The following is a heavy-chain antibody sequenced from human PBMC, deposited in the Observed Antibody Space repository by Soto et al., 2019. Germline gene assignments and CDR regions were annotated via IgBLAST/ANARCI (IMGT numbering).Heavy chain of an antibody. CDR1: GGSISSGEYY. CDR3: ARESVPAYIHHTWFDP. CDR2: NYYSGST. D-gene: IGHD2-2*02. V-gene: IGHV4-30-4*01. J-gene: IGHJ5*02. Sequence: PSETLSLTCTISGGSISSGEYYWSWLRQPPGKGLEWIGYNYYSGSTYYNPSLGSRVTISIDTSRNQFSLKLSSVTAADTAVYYCARESVPAYIHHTWFDPWGQGXLVTVYS.